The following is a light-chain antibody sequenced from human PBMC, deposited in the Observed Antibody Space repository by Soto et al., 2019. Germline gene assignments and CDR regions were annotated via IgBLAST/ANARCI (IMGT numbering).Light chain of an antibody. V-gene: IGKV1-39*01. Sequence: DIQMTQSPSSLSASVGDRVSVTCRASQSISTFLNWYQQRPGEAPKLLIYAASSLQSGVASRFSGSGSGADFTLSIGSLQPQDFATYYCQQSYTAPRTFGQGTK. J-gene: IGKJ1*01. CDR1: QSISTF. CDR2: AAS. CDR3: QQSYTAPRT.